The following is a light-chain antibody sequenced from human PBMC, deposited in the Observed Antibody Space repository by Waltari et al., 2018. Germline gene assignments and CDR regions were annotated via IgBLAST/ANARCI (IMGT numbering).Light chain of an antibody. Sequence: EIVLTQSPATLSLSPGERATLSCRASQTVDSYFIWYQQRPGQAPRLLIYDTSDRATGIPARFSGSGSGTDYTLTISSLEPEDFAVYYCQQRRSWPLTFGGGTKVEIK. CDR3: QQRRSWPLT. V-gene: IGKV3-11*01. CDR2: DTS. CDR1: QTVDSY. J-gene: IGKJ4*01.